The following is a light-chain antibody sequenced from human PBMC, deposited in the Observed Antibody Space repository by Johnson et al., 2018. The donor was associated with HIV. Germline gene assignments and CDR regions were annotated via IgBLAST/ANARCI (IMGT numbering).Light chain of an antibody. CDR3: GTWDHSWSAGV. Sequence: QPVLTQPPSVSAAPGQKVTISCSGSSSNIGNNYVSWYQQLPGTAPKLLIYENNKRPSGIPDRFSGYKSGTSATLGITGLQTGDEAAYYCGTWDHSWSAGVFVTGTKVTVL. CDR2: ENN. CDR1: SSNIGNNY. V-gene: IGLV1-51*02. J-gene: IGLJ1*01.